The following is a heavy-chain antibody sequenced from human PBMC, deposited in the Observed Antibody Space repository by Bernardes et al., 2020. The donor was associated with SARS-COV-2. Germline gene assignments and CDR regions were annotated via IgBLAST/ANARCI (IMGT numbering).Heavy chain of an antibody. CDR2: ITSTGTTI. CDR3: ATPYYGSGTEHTRYYYHGMDV. Sequence: GGSLRLSCVASGFTFSTYDMCWVRQAPGKGLEWLSYITSTGTTIYYADSVKGRFTISRDNAKNSLYLQMTSLRADDTAVYYCATPYYGSGTEHTRYYYHGMDVLGQGTTGTVAS. V-gene: IGHV3-48*03. D-gene: IGHD3-10*01. J-gene: IGHJ6*01. CDR1: GFTFSTYD.